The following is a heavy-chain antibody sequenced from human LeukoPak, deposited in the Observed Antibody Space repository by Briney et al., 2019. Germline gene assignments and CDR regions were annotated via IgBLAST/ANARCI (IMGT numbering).Heavy chain of an antibody. Sequence: GGSLRVSCVASGFTFSTFAMTWVRQAPGKALEWVSSTGGSGTYTNYADSVRGRFTTSRDNSKNTLYLQMNSLRAEDTAVYYCGRDPNGDYVGAFEFWGQGTVVSVSS. J-gene: IGHJ3*01. V-gene: IGHV3-23*01. CDR2: TGGSGTYT. CDR3: GRDPNGDYVGAFEF. D-gene: IGHD4-17*01. CDR1: GFTFSTFA.